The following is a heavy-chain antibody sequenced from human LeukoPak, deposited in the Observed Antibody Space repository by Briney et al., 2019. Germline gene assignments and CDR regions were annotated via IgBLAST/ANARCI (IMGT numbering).Heavy chain of an antibody. Sequence: ASVKVSCKVSGYTLTELSMHWVRQAPGKGLEWMGGFDPEDGETIYAQRFQGRVTMTEDTSTDTAYMELSSLRSEDTAVYYCAREVPAAIIFDPWGQGTLVTVSS. CDR1: GYTLTELS. J-gene: IGHJ5*02. CDR3: AREVPAAIIFDP. CDR2: FDPEDGET. D-gene: IGHD2-2*01. V-gene: IGHV1-24*01.